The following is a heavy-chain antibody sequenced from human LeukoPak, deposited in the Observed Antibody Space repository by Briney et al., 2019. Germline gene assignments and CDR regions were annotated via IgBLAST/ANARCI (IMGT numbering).Heavy chain of an antibody. D-gene: IGHD4-17*01. CDR2: IKQDGSEK. CDR3: VRGEADYGGWSY. CDR1: VFPFNIYW. J-gene: IGHJ4*02. Sequence: PGGPLRLPCTASVFPFNIYWMDGPPRAPGKGREGVTNIKQDGSEKNYVDSVKGRFTISRDNAKNSLYLQMNSLRAEDTAVYYCVRGEADYGGWSYWGQGTLVTVSS. V-gene: IGHV3-7*04.